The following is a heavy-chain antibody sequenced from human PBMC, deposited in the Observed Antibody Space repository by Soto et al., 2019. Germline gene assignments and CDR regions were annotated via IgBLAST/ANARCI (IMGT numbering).Heavy chain of an antibody. CDR2: IKKDGSVT. D-gene: IGHD1-26*01. Sequence: EVQLVESGGGLVQPGGSLRLSCAGSGFTFNTYWMSWVRQAPGMGLEWLAIIKKDGSVTHYVDSVKGRFTISRDNAKNSLFLKRSSLRADDTAVYYWARGGGWESDYWGQGTLVTVSS. V-gene: IGHV3-7*03. CDR3: ARGGGWESDY. CDR1: GFTFNTYW. J-gene: IGHJ4*02.